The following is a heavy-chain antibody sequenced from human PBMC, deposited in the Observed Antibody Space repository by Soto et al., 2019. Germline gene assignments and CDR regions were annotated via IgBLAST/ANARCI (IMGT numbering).Heavy chain of an antibody. Sequence: GGSLRLSCAASGFTFSSYDMHWVRQATGKGLEWVSAIGTAGDTYYPGSVKGRFTISRENAKNSLYLQMNSLRAGDTAVYYCARELYCSSTSCYTGYYGMDVWGQGTTVTVSS. CDR3: ARELYCSSTSCYTGYYGMDV. V-gene: IGHV3-13*01. D-gene: IGHD2-2*02. J-gene: IGHJ6*02. CDR1: GFTFSSYD. CDR2: IGTAGDT.